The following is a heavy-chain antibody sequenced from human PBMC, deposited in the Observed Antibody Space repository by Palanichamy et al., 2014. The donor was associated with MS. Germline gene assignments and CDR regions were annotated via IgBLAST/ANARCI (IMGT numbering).Heavy chain of an antibody. CDR1: GGSISSSSYY. Sequence: QLQLQESGPGLVKPSETLSLTCTVSGGSISSSSYYWGWIRQPPGKGLERIGSIYYSGSTYYNPSLKSRVTISVDTSKNQFSLELISVTAADTAVYYCARLGVAGVANYWGQGTLVTVSS. J-gene: IGHJ4*02. CDR2: IYYSGST. CDR3: ARLGVAGVANY. V-gene: IGHV4-39*01. D-gene: IGHD6-19*01.